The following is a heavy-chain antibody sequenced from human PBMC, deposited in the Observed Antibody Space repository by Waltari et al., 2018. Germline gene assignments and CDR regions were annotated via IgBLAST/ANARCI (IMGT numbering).Heavy chain of an antibody. CDR1: GGSISSGDYY. Sequence: QVRLQESGPGLVKPSQTLSLTCTVSGGSISSGDYYWSWIRQPPGKGLEWIGYIYYSGSTYYNPSLKSRVTISVDTSKNQFSLKLSSVTAADTAVYYCARGGWGSGSCIDYWGQGTLVTVSS. J-gene: IGHJ4*02. CDR3: ARGGWGSGSCIDY. D-gene: IGHD3-10*01. CDR2: IYYSGST. V-gene: IGHV4-30-4*08.